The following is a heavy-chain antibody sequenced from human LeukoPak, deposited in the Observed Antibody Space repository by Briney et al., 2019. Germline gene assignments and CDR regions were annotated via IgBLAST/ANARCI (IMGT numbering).Heavy chain of an antibody. V-gene: IGHV4-34*01. CDR1: GGSFSGYY. D-gene: IGHD3-16*02. CDR2: INHSGST. Sequence: SETLSLTCAVYGGSFSGYYWSWIRQPPGKGLEWIGEINHSGSTNYNPSLKSRVTISVDTSKNQFSLKLSSVTAADPAVYYCARIYVWGSYRFDYWGQGTLVTVSS. CDR3: ARIYVWGSYRFDY. J-gene: IGHJ4*02.